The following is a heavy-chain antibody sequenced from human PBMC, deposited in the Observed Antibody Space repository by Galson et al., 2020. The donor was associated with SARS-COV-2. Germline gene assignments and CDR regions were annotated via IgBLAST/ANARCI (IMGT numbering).Heavy chain of an antibody. CDR3: AHVLLSGGFAP. CDR1: GFPLRKDGGG. CDR2: IYANGDR. D-gene: IGHD7-27*01. J-gene: IGHJ5*02. Sequence: SGLTLVQPTHHLTLTRSLSGFPLRKDGGGVAWIRHPPGQAQEWLAVIYANGDRRYNPPLKTRQTITKDTSRNQVVRTVANVGPTDTVTYYCAHVLLSGGFAPWGQGAQVTVSS. V-gene: IGHV2-5*01.